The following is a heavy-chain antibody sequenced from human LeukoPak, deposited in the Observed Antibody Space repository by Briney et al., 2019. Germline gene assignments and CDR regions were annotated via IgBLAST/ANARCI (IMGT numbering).Heavy chain of an antibody. J-gene: IGHJ3*02. CDR3: ARDPQMATDAFDI. Sequence: SQTLSLTCAISGDSVSSNSAAWSWIRQSPSRGLEWLGKTYYRSNWYNDYAGSVKSRITINPDTSKNQFSLQLNSVTPEDTAVYYCARDPQMATDAFDIWGQGTMVTVSS. V-gene: IGHV6-1*01. CDR1: GDSVSSNSAA. CDR2: TYYRSNWYN. D-gene: IGHD5-24*01.